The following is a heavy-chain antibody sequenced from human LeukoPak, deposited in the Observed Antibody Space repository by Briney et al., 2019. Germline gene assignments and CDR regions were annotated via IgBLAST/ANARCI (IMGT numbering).Heavy chain of an antibody. CDR2: INPNNGGT. CDR1: GYTFTGYY. Sequence: GASVKVSCKASGYTFTGYYMHWVRQAPGQGLEWMGWINPNNGGTNYAQMFQGRVTMTRDTSISTAYMELSRLRSDDTAVYYCARDPVGRWSPDLDYWGQGTLVTVSS. J-gene: IGHJ4*02. D-gene: IGHD1-26*01. CDR3: ARDPVGRWSPDLDY. V-gene: IGHV1-2*02.